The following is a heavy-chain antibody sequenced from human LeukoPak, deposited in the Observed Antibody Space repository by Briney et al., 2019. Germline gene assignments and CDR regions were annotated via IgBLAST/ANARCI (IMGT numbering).Heavy chain of an antibody. CDR3: AKVNWNSDGDG. V-gene: IGHV3-23*01. Sequence: GGSLRLSCAASGFTFSDYYMSWIRQAPGKGLEWVSGISAGAGTHYADFVKGRFTISRDNSKNTLYLQMNSLTAEDTAVYYCAKVNWNSDGDGWGQGTLVTVSS. D-gene: IGHD1-20*01. CDR1: GFTFSDYY. CDR2: ISAGAGT. J-gene: IGHJ4*02.